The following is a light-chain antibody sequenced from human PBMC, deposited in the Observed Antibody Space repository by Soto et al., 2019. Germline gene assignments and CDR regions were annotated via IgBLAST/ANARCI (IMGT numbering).Light chain of an antibody. CDR2: SAS. CDR3: QQSFSPHIA. Sequence: EIQLTQSPTSLSASVGDRVTITCRASRSIGNNFNLYQQRPGKAPLLLIYSASSLQSGVPSRFSGSSSGTDFTLTINGLQPEDFATYYCQQSFSPHIAFGQGTRLEIK. J-gene: IGKJ5*01. CDR1: RSIGNN. V-gene: IGKV1-39*01.